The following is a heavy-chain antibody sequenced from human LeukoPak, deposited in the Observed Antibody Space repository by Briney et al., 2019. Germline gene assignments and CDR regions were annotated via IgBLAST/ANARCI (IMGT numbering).Heavy chain of an antibody. V-gene: IGHV4-34*01. CDR2: INHSGST. D-gene: IGHD3-10*01. J-gene: IGHJ6*03. CDR3: ARARRDYYGSGTPYYYYYMGV. Sequence: SETLSLTCAVYGGSFSGYYWSWIRQPPGKGLEWIGEINHSGSTNYSPSLKSRVTVSVDTSKNQFSLKLSSVTAADTAVYYCARARRDYYGSGTPYYYYYMGVWGKGTTVTVSS. CDR1: GGSFSGYY.